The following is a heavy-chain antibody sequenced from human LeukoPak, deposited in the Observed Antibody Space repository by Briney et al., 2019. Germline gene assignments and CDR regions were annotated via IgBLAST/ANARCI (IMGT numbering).Heavy chain of an antibody. V-gene: IGHV4-34*01. D-gene: IGHD4-17*01. Sequence: PSETLSLTYAVSGVSFDDYYWSWVRQPPGKGLEWIGEINHSGYTNDSPSLKSRVTMSINTSRKQFSLNLRSVTVADTAVYYCTRMTTGHDYWGQGTLVTVSS. CDR3: TRMTTGHDY. CDR2: INHSGYT. J-gene: IGHJ4*02. CDR1: GVSFDDYY.